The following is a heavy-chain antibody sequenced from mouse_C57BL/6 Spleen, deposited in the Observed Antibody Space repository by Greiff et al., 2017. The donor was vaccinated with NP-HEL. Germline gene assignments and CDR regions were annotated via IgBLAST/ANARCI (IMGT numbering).Heavy chain of an antibody. CDR2: INPNNGGT. V-gene: IGHV1-22*01. Sequence: EVQLQQSGPELVKPGASVKMSCKASGYTFTDYNMHWVKQSHGKSLERIGYINPNNGGTSYNQKFKGKATLTVNKSASTAYMELRSLTSEDSAVYYCARGDYYGSLAYWGQGTLVTVSA. CDR1: GYTFTDYN. CDR3: ARGDYYGSLAY. J-gene: IGHJ3*01. D-gene: IGHD1-1*01.